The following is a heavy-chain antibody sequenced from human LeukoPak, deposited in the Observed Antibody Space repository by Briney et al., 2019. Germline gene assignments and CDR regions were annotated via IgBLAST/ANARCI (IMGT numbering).Heavy chain of an antibody. J-gene: IGHJ4*02. V-gene: IGHV1-46*01. Sequence: ASVKVSCKASGYTFTSYYMHWVRQAPGQGLEWMGIINPSGGSTSYAQKFQGRVTMTRDTSTSTVYVELSSLRSEDTAVYYCARDGGLRLGELSLSRFDYWGQGTLVTVSS. CDR3: ARDGGLRLGELSLSRFDY. CDR1: GYTFTSYY. CDR2: INPSGGST. D-gene: IGHD3-16*02.